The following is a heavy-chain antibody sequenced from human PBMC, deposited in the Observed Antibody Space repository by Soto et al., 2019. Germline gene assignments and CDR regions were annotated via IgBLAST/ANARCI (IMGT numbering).Heavy chain of an antibody. CDR3: VLCATAGYFDL. V-gene: IGHV4-4*07. CDR1: GGSISDYY. J-gene: IGHJ2*01. Sequence: QVQVQESGPGLVKPSETLSLTCTVSGGSISDYYWCWIRQPAGKGLEWIGRFYTSGSTDYNPSLKSRVTRSAGTAENQFSLKLRSVTAADTAVYYGVLCATAGYFDLWGRGTLVTVSS. CDR2: FYTSGST.